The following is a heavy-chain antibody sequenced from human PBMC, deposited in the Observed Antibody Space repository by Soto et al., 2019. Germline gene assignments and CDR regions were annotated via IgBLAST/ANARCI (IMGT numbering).Heavy chain of an antibody. D-gene: IGHD5-18*01. V-gene: IGHV1-2*02. J-gene: IGHJ6*02. CDR1: GYTLSDYY. CDR2: INPNSGDP. CDR3: ARLDTAMVTHYYYGMDV. Sequence: ASVKVSCKASGYTLSDYYIQWVRQAPGQGLEWMGWINPNSGDPNYAQKFQGRVTMTRDTSINTAYLQWSSLKASDTAMYYCARLDTAMVTHYYYGMDVWGQGTTVTVSS.